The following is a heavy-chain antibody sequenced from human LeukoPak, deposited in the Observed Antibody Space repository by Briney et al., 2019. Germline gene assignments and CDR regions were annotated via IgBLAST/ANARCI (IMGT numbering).Heavy chain of an antibody. J-gene: IGHJ4*02. CDR2: IYHSGST. Sequence: SQTLSLTCAVSGGSISSGGYSWSWIRQPPGKGLEWIGYIYHSGSTYYNPSLKSRVTISVDRSKNQFSLKLSSVTAADTAVYHCARGGYYDSSGGFDYWGQGTLVTVSS. D-gene: IGHD3-22*01. V-gene: IGHV4-30-2*01. CDR1: GGSISSGGYS. CDR3: ARGGYYDSSGGFDY.